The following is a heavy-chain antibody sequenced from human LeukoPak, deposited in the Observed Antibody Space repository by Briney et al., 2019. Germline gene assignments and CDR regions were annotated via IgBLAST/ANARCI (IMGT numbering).Heavy chain of an antibody. Sequence: ALVKVSCKASGGTFSSYTISWVRQAPGQGLEWMGRIIPILGIANYAQKFQGRVTITADKSTSTAYMELSSLRSEDTAVYYCARVLRYSYGSYFDYWGQGTLVTVSS. D-gene: IGHD5-18*01. CDR2: IIPILGIA. V-gene: IGHV1-69*02. J-gene: IGHJ4*02. CDR3: ARVLRYSYGSYFDY. CDR1: GGTFSSYT.